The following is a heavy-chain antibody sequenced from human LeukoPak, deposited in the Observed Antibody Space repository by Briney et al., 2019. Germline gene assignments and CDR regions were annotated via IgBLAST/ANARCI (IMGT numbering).Heavy chain of an antibody. Sequence: GGSLRLSCAASGFTFDDYAMHWVWQAPGKGLEWVSGISWNSGSIGYADSVKGRFTISRDNAKNSLYLQMNSLRAEDTALYYCAKDKEVTMVRGVIAFDYWGQGALVTVSS. V-gene: IGHV3-9*01. D-gene: IGHD3-10*01. CDR2: ISWNSGSI. CDR3: AKDKEVTMVRGVIAFDY. CDR1: GFTFDDYA. J-gene: IGHJ4*02.